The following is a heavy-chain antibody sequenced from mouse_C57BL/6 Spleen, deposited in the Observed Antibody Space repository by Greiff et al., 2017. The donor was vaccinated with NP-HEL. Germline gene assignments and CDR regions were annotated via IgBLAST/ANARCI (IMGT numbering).Heavy chain of an antibody. CDR2: ISSGSSTI. V-gene: IGHV5-17*01. J-gene: IGHJ2*01. CDR1: GFTFSDYG. D-gene: IGHD1-1*01. Sequence: EVNLVESGGGLVKPGGSLKLSCAASGFTFSDYGMHWVRQAPEKGLEWVAYISSGSSTIYYADTVKGRFTISRDNAKNTLFLQMTSLRSEDTAMYYCARPRDTTVVAENYFDYWGQGTTLTVSS. CDR3: ARPRDTTVVAENYFDY.